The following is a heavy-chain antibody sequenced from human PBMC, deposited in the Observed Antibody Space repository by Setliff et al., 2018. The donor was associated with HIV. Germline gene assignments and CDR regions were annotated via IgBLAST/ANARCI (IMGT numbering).Heavy chain of an antibody. CDR1: GGSFGTYY. J-gene: IGHJ6*03. CDR3: ARVPSSGWYGGHHYMDV. D-gene: IGHD6-19*01. V-gene: IGHV4-59*01. CDR2: IHYTGST. Sequence: PSETLSLTCAVYGGSFGTYYWSWIRQPPGVGLQWIGNIHYTGSTNYNPSLKSRVTISGDSSKKQFSLVLSSVTAADTAVYYCARVPSSGWYGGHHYMDVWGKGATVTVSS.